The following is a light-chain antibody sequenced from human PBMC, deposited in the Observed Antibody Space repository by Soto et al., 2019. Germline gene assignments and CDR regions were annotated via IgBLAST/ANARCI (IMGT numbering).Light chain of an antibody. Sequence: DIQMTQSPSSLSASVGDRVTITCLASQAINNYLHWYQQKPGKAPKLLIYDASNLEKGAPSRFSGSGSGTDFTFDISSLQPEDVATYYCQHHHNLPHFGQGTKVDIK. CDR2: DAS. V-gene: IGKV1-33*01. CDR3: QHHHNLPH. CDR1: QAINNY. J-gene: IGKJ1*01.